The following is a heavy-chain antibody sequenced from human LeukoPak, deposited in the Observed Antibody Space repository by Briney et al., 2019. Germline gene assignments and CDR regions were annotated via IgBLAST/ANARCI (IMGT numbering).Heavy chain of an antibody. D-gene: IGHD7-27*01. V-gene: IGHV3-23*01. CDR1: GFTFSSYA. Sequence: GGSLRLSCAASGFTFSSYAMSWVRQAPGKGLEWVSAISGSGGNTYYADSVKGRFTISRDNSKNTLYLQMNSLRAEDTAVYYCARALGNWGADRDAFDIWGQGTMVTVSS. J-gene: IGHJ3*02. CDR3: ARALGNWGADRDAFDI. CDR2: ISGSGGNT.